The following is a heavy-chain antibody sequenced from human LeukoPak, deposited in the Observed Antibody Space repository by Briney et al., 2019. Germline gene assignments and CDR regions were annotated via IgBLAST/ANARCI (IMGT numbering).Heavy chain of an antibody. J-gene: IGHJ3*02. V-gene: IGHV4-59*01. D-gene: IGHD3-3*01. CDR1: GSSISSYY. Sequence: SETLSLTCTVSGSSISSYYWSWIRQPPGKGLEWIGYIYYSGSTNYNPSLRSRVIISVDTSKNQFSLKLSSVTAADTAVYYCARGIFGVIINAFDIWGQGTMVTVSS. CDR2: IYYSGST. CDR3: ARGIFGVIINAFDI.